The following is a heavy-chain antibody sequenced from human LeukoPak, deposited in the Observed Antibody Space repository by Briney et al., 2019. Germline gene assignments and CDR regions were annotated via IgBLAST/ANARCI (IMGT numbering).Heavy chain of an antibody. D-gene: IGHD3-10*01. Sequence: SETLSLTCAVFGGSFSGYYWSWIRQPPGKGLEWIGEINHSGSTNYNPSLKSRVTISVDTSKYQFSLKLSSVTAADTAVYYCARVNRHLVRGVKYYYYYMDVWGKGTTVTISS. V-gene: IGHV4-34*01. J-gene: IGHJ6*03. CDR2: INHSGST. CDR1: GGSFSGYY. CDR3: ARVNRHLVRGVKYYYYYMDV.